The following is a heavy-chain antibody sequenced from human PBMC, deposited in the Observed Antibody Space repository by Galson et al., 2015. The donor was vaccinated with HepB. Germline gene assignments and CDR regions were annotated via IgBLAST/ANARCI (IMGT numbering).Heavy chain of an antibody. Sequence: SVKVSCKASGYTFTSYYMHWVRQAPGQGLEWMGIINPSGGSTSYAQKFQGRVTMTRDTSTSTVYMELSSLRSEDTAVYYCARERGGYYDFWSGYLCEAFDIWGQGTMVTVSS. CDR3: ARERGGYYDFWSGYLCEAFDI. CDR1: GYTFTSYY. J-gene: IGHJ3*02. CDR2: INPSGGST. D-gene: IGHD3-3*01. V-gene: IGHV1-46*01.